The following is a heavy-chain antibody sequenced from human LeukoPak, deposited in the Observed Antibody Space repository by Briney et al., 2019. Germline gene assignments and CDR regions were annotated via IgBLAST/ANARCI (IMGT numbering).Heavy chain of an antibody. CDR1: GFTFSGSA. D-gene: IGHD6-19*01. CDR2: IRSKANSYAT. V-gene: IGHV3-73*01. CDR3: TRYSSGSGFDY. Sequence: PGGSLKLSCAASGFTFSGSAMHWVRQASGKGLEWVGRIRSKANSYATAYAASVKGRFTISRDDSKNTAYLQMNSLKTEDTAVYYCTRYSSGSGFDYWGQGTLVSVS. J-gene: IGHJ4*02.